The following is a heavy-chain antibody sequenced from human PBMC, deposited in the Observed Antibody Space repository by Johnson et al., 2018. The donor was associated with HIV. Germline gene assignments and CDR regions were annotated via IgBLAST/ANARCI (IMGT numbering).Heavy chain of an antibody. CDR1: GFSFSAFA. D-gene: IGHD6-6*01. CDR3: ARASVSSPRYSSSSDDAFDI. V-gene: IGHV3-13*04. CDR2: IGTAGDT. J-gene: IGHJ3*02. Sequence: VPLVESRGGVVHPGNSLRLSCVGSGFSFSAFAMNWVRQATGKGLEWVSAIGTAGDTYYPGSVKGRFTISRENAKNSLYLQMNSLRAEDTAVYYCARASVSSPRYSSSSDDAFDIWGQGTMVTVSS.